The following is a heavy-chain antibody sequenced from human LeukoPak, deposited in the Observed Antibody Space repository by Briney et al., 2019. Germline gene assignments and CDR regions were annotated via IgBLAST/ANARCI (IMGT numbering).Heavy chain of an antibody. CDR3: TTDLSPRGIVVVIPFDY. J-gene: IGHJ4*02. V-gene: IGHV3-15*01. Sequence: GGSLRLSCAASGFTFSNAWMSWVRQAPGKGLEWVGRIKSKTDGGTTDYAAPVKGRFTISRDDSKNTLYLQMNSLKTEDTAVYYCTTDLSPRGIVVVIPFDYWGQGTLVTVSS. CDR2: IKSKTDGGTT. D-gene: IGHD3-22*01. CDR1: GFTFSNAW.